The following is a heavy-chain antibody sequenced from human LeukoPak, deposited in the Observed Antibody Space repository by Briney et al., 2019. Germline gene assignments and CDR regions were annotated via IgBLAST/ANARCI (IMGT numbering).Heavy chain of an antibody. J-gene: IGHJ4*02. D-gene: IGHD6-19*01. CDR1: GFTFSSYS. V-gene: IGHV3-21*01. CDR2: ISSSSSYI. CDR3: ARDEYSSGLLAYY. Sequence: PGGSLRLSCAASGFTFSSYSMNWVRQAPGKGLEWVSSISSSSSYIYYADSVKGRFTISRDNAKNSLYLQMNSLRAEDTAVYYCARDEYSSGLLAYYWGQGTLVTVSS.